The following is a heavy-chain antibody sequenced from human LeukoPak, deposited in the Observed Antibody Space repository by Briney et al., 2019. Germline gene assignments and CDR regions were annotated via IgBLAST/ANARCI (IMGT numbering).Heavy chain of an antibody. CDR2: ISGSGGST. Sequence: GGSLRLSCAASGFAFSSYAMSWVRQAPGKGLEWVSAISGSGGSTYYADSVKGRFTISRDNSKNTLYLQMNSLRAEDTAVYYCAKGRQSVRGAYFDYWGQGTLVTVSS. D-gene: IGHD3-10*01. CDR1: GFAFSSYA. CDR3: AKGRQSVRGAYFDY. J-gene: IGHJ4*02. V-gene: IGHV3-23*01.